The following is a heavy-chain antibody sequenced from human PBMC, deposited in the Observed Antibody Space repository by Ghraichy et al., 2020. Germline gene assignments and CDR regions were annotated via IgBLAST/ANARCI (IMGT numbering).Heavy chain of an antibody. CDR3: ARVGDGRVFDY. V-gene: IGHV3-7*04. D-gene: IGHD5-24*01. CDR2: MKEDGSQI. Sequence: GGPLRLSCAASGFPFSVYWMTWVRLAPGKGLEWVANMKEDGSQIYYMDSVKGRFTISRDNAKNSLYLQMNGLRGDDTAVYYWARVGDGRVFDYWGQGTLVAVSS. J-gene: IGHJ4*02. CDR1: GFPFSVYW.